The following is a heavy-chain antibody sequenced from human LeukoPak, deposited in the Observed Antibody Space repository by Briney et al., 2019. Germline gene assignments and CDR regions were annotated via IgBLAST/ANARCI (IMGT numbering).Heavy chain of an antibody. CDR1: GYTFTSYD. D-gene: IGHD3-22*01. CDR3: ARYSGRWLYKKSLDF. Sequence: ASVKVSCKASGYTFTSYDINWVRQATGQGLECMGWMNPNSGNTGYAQKFQGRVTMTRNTSISTAYMELSSLRSEDTAVYYCARYSGRWLYKKSLDFWGQGTLVTVSS. CDR2: MNPNSGNT. V-gene: IGHV1-8*01. J-gene: IGHJ4*02.